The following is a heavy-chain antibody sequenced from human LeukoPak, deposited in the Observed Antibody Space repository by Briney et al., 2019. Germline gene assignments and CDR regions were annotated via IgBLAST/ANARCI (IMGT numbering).Heavy chain of an antibody. CDR3: AAGYDFRSGYWSGKHIFDY. V-gene: IGHV4-34*08. Sequence: GSLRLSCAASGFTFSSYAMSWIRQPPGKGLEWIGEINHSGSTNYNPSLKSRVTISVDTSKNQFSLKLCSVTAADTAVYYCAAGYDFRSGYWSGKHIFDYWGQGTLVTVSS. D-gene: IGHD3-3*01. CDR1: GFTFSSYA. J-gene: IGHJ4*02. CDR2: INHSGST.